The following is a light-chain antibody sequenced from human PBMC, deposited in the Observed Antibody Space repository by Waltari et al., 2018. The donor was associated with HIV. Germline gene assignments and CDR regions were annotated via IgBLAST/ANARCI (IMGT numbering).Light chain of an antibody. V-gene: IGKV3-15*01. CDR3: QQYNNWPWT. CDR2: AAS. CDR1: QSVNNN. Sequence: DIVMTQSPATLSVSPGERATLSCRASQSVNNNLAWYQQKPGRAPRLLIYAASNRATGIPARFSGSGSRTEFTLTISSLQSEDFAVYYCQQYNNWPWTFGQGTKVEIK. J-gene: IGKJ1*01.